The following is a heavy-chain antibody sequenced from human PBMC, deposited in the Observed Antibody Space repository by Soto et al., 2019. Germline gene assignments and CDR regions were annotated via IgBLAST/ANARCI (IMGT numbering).Heavy chain of an antibody. Sequence: GGSLSLSCAASGFTFSSYSMNWVRQAPGKGLEWVSSISSSSSYIYYADSVKGRFTISRDNAKNSLYLQMNSLRAEDTAVYYCARAYSSSYGMDVWGQGTTVTVSS. V-gene: IGHV3-21*01. J-gene: IGHJ6*02. CDR1: GFTFSSYS. CDR2: ISSSSSYI. D-gene: IGHD6-19*01. CDR3: ARAYSSSYGMDV.